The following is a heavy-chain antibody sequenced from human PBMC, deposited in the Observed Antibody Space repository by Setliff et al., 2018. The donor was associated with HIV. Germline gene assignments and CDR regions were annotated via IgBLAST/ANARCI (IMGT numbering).Heavy chain of an antibody. CDR1: YGSVNTYSYY. CDR2: IQGNGDT. J-gene: IGHJ4*02. CDR3: ARGPTGSGSAYLDF. D-gene: IGHD3-10*01. Sequence: PSETLSLTCTVSYGSVNTYSYYWTWIRQSAGKGLEWIGRIQGNGDTTYNPSLKSRVTISRDTAKNQFSLTMSFATAADTAIYYCARGPTGSGSAYLDFWGQGTLVTVSS. V-gene: IGHV4-61*10.